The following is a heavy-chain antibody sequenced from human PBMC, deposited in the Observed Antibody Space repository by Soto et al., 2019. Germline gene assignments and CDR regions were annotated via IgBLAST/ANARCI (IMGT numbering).Heavy chain of an antibody. CDR1: GGPLSGYY. D-gene: IGHD2-8*02. J-gene: IGHJ4*02. CDR2: INHSGST. CDR3: ARDKITGLFDY. V-gene: IGHV4-34*01. Sequence: QVQLQQWGAGLLKPSETLSLTCAVSGGPLSGYYWTWIRQPPGTGLEWIGEINHSGSTNYNPSLKSPGTISVDTSKHQFSLKLTAVTAADTAVYDCARDKITGLFDYWGQGTLVTVSS.